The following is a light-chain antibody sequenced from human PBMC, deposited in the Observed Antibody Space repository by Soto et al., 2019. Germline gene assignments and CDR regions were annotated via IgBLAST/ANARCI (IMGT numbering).Light chain of an antibody. V-gene: IGLV1-44*01. Sequence: QSVLTQPPSASGTPGQRVTISCSGSSYNIGSKSVNWYQQLPGAAPKLLIYSDNQRPLGVPDRFSGSKSGTSASLAISGLQSEAGADYYCAAWDDCLDGVVFGGGTKVTVL. CDR3: AAWDDCLDGVV. J-gene: IGLJ2*01. CDR1: SYNIGSKS. CDR2: SDN.